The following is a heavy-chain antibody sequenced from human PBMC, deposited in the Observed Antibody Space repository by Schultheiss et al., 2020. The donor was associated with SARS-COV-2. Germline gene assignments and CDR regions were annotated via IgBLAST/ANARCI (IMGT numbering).Heavy chain of an antibody. CDR2: ISYDGSNK. J-gene: IGHJ4*02. CDR3: ARGSSPLTMQLGY. V-gene: IGHV3-30*03. D-gene: IGHD4/OR15-4a*01. Sequence: GGSLRLSCAASGFTFSSYGMHWVRQAPGKGLEWVAVISYDGSNKYYADSVKGRFTISRDNAKNTLYLQMNSLRAEDTAVYYCARGSSPLTMQLGYWGQGTLVTVAS. CDR1: GFTFSSYG.